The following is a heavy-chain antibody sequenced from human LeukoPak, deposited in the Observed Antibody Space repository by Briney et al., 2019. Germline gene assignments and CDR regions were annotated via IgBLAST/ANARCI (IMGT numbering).Heavy chain of an antibody. CDR1: GGSFSGYY. J-gene: IGHJ4*02. V-gene: IGHV4-34*01. Sequence: PSETLSLTCAVYGGSFSGYYWSWIRQPPGKGLEWIGEINHSGSTNYNPSLKSRVTISVDTSKNQFSLKLSSVTAADTAVYYCARGPRFPRRYSRSFSHYFDYWGQGTLVTVSS. CDR2: INHSGST. CDR3: ARGPRFPRRYSRSFSHYFDY. D-gene: IGHD6-6*01.